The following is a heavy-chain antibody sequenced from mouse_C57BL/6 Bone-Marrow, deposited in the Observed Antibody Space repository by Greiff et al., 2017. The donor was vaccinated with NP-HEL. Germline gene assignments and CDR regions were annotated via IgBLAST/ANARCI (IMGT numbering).Heavy chain of an antibody. CDR3: ARNPPYYYGSSWAWFAY. D-gene: IGHD1-1*01. J-gene: IGHJ3*01. CDR2: IWSGGST. V-gene: IGHV2-2*01. CDR1: GFSLTSYG. Sequence: VMLVESGPGLVQPSQSLSITCTVSGFSLTSYGVHWVRQSPGKGLEWLGVIWSGGSTDYTAAFISRLSISKDNSKSQVFFKMNSLQADDTAIYYCARNPPYYYGSSWAWFAYWGQGTLVTVSA.